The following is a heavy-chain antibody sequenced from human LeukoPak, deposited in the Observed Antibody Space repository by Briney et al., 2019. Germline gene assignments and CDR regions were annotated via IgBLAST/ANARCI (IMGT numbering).Heavy chain of an antibody. V-gene: IGHV1-24*01. CDR1: GYTLTELS. Sequence: ASVKVSCKVSGYTLTELSMHWVRQAPGKGLEWMRGFDPEDGETIYAQKFQGRVTITADESTSTAYMELSSLRSEDTAVYYCARFGAVVPAAFDYWGQGTLVTVSS. CDR3: ARFGAVVPAAFDY. CDR2: FDPEDGET. D-gene: IGHD2-2*01. J-gene: IGHJ4*02.